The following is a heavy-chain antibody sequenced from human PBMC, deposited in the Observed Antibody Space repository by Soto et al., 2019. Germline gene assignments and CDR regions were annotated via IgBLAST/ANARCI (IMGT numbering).Heavy chain of an antibody. Sequence: QVPLVQSGAEVKKPGASVKVSCKASGYTFTSYGISWVRQAPGQGLEWMGWISAYNGNTNYAQKLQGRVTMTTDTSTSTAYMELRSLRSDDTAVYYCARDKAGHSGSYLDAFDIWGQGTMVTVSS. J-gene: IGHJ3*02. D-gene: IGHD1-26*01. CDR1: GYTFTSYG. V-gene: IGHV1-18*04. CDR2: ISAYNGNT. CDR3: ARDKAGHSGSYLDAFDI.